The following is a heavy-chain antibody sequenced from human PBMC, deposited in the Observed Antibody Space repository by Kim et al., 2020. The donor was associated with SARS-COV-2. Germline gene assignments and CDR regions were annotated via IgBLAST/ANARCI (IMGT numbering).Heavy chain of an antibody. CDR3: AKSHVRGVILTWDQLSYYGMDV. CDR2: ISYDGSNK. Sequence: GGSLRLSCAASGFTFSSYGMHWVRQAPGKGLEWVAVISYDGSNKYYADSVKGRFTISRDNSKNTLYLQMNSLIAEDTAVYYCAKSHVRGVILTWDQLSYYGMDVWGQGTTVTVSS. D-gene: IGHD3-10*01. CDR1: GFTFSSYG. V-gene: IGHV3-30*18. J-gene: IGHJ6*02.